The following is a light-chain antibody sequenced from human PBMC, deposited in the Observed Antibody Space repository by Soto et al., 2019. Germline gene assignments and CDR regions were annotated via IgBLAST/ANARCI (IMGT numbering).Light chain of an antibody. V-gene: IGLV2-14*01. CDR3: SSYTSRSTLI. Sequence: QSALTQPASVSGSPGQSITISCTGTSTDVGGYNYVSWYRQHPGKAPKLMIYEVINRPPGVSNRFAGSKSGNTASLTISGLQAEDEADYYCSSYTSRSTLIFGRGTKLTVL. CDR2: EVI. CDR1: STDVGGYNY. J-gene: IGLJ2*01.